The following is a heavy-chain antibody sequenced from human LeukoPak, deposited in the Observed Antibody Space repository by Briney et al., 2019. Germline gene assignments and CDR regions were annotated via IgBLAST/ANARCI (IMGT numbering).Heavy chain of an antibody. CDR1: GFTFSDHH. D-gene: IGHD3-3*01. V-gene: IGHV3-72*01. J-gene: IGHJ4*02. Sequence: PGGSLRLSCAASGFTFSDHHMDWVRQAPGEGLEWVARIRNKANRYTTEYAASVKGRFTISRDDSENSLYLQMDSLKTEDTAVYYCARGVPYDSWSGPHYSDYWGQGTLVTVSS. CDR3: ARGVPYDSWSGPHYSDY. CDR2: IRNKANRYTT.